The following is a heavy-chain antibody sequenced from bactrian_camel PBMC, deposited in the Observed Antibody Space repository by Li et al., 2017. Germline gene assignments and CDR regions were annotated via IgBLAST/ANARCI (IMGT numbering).Heavy chain of an antibody. CDR2: VHTEPGTT. V-gene: IGHV3S1*01. Sequence: HVQLVESGGASVQPGGSLNLSCGAWFRQAPGKEREGVAAVHTEPGTTYYADSVKGRFTISQDKSSGTVYLQMNNLQRDDTAMYYCAAEVPPHAQRSDNLEAAAMAPLCPTLGYWGQGTQVTVS. D-gene: IGHD1*01. J-gene: IGHJ4*01. CDR3: AAEVPPHAQRSDNLEAAAMAPLCPTLGY.